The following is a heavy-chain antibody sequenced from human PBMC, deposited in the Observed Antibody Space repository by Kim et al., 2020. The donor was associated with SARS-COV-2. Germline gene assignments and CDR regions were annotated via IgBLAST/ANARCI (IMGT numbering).Heavy chain of an antibody. CDR2: IYYSGST. CDR3: ASSPAYYFLDY. CDR1: GGSISSSSYY. Sequence: SETLSLTCTVSGGSISSSSYYWGWIRQPPGKGLEWIGSIYYSGSTYYNPSLKSRVTISVDTSKNQFSLKLSSVTAADTAVYYCASSPAYYFLDYWGQGTLVTVSS. V-gene: IGHV4-39*01. D-gene: IGHD1-26*01. J-gene: IGHJ4*02.